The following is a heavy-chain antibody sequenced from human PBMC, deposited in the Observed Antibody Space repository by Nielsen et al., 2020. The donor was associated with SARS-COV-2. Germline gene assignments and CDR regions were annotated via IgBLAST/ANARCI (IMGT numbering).Heavy chain of an antibody. J-gene: IGHJ6*02. Sequence: SGPTLVKPTQTLTLTCTFSGFSLSTSGVGVGWIRQPPGKALEWLALIYWNDDKRYSPSLKSRLTITKDTSKNQVVLTMTNMDPVDTATYYCAHRLRYCSSTSCFRSYYYGMDVWGQGTTVTVSS. CDR1: GFSLSTSGVG. CDR2: IYWNDDK. D-gene: IGHD2-2*01. V-gene: IGHV2-5*01. CDR3: AHRLRYCSSTSCFRSYYYGMDV.